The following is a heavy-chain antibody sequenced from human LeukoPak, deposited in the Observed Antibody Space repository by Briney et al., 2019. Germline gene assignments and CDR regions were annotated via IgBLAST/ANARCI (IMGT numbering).Heavy chain of an antibody. CDR3: ARVSVVPAAQGAFDI. J-gene: IGHJ3*02. D-gene: IGHD2-2*01. V-gene: IGHV1-18*01. Sequence: GASVKVSCKASGYTFTSYDINWVRQATGQGLEWMGWISAYNGNTNYAQKLQGRVTMTTDTSTSTAYMELRSLRSDDTAVYYCARVSVVPAAQGAFDIWGQGTMVTVSS. CDR2: ISAYNGNT. CDR1: GYTFTSYD.